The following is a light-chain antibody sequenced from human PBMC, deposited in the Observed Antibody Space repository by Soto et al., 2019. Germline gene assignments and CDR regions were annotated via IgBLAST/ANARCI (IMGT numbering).Light chain of an antibody. CDR1: SSNIGAGYD. V-gene: IGLV1-40*01. J-gene: IGLJ2*01. CDR3: QSYDSSLSGSVV. Sequence: QSVLTQPPSVSGAPGQRVTISCTGNSSNIGAGYDVHWYQQLPGTAPKLLIYGNSNRPSGVPDRFSGSKSGTSASLAITGLQAEYEADYYCQSYDSSLSGSVVFGGGTKLTVL. CDR2: GNS.